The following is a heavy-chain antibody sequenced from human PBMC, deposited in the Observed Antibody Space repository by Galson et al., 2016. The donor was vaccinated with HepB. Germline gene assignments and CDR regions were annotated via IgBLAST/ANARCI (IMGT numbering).Heavy chain of an antibody. D-gene: IGHD5-24*01. CDR1: GFTFTTYS. Sequence: LRLSCAVSGFTFTTYSMSWVRPVPGKGLEWVSSISSRSSYIYYADSVKGRFTISRDNARNSRYLEINSLRAVDTALYYCARLGAGAMPTNFERDYYYGMDLWGQGTTVTVSS. CDR2: ISSRSSYI. V-gene: IGHV3-21*04. J-gene: IGHJ6*02. CDR3: ARLGAGAMPTNFERDYYYGMDL.